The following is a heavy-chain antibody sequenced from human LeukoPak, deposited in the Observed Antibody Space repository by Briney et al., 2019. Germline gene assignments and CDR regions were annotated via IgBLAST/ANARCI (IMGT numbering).Heavy chain of an antibody. V-gene: IGHV3-7*01. CDR1: GFTFNSYW. Sequence: GSLRLSCAASGFTFNSYWMSWVRQAPGKGLEWVANIKHDGSEKYYVDSVKGRFTISRDNAKNSLYLQMNSLRAEDTAVYYCTRDGTKAYCGGDCRAHDYWGQGTLVTVSS. CDR3: TRDGTKAYCGGDCRAHDY. J-gene: IGHJ4*02. CDR2: IKHDGSEK. D-gene: IGHD2-21*02.